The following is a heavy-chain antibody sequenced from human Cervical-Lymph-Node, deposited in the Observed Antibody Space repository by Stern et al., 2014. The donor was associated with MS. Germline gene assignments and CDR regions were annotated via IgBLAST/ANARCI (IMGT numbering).Heavy chain of an antibody. J-gene: IGHJ4*02. Sequence: QLQLQESGPGLVKPSETLSRTCTVSGGSISSSYYWGWIRQSSGKGLEWIGSIDDTGRTFYNPSLKSRVTISVDTSNNQFSLKLSFVTAADTAVYYCVRQVTVRSRFDYWGQGTLVTVSS. V-gene: IGHV4-39*01. CDR3: VRQVTVRSRFDY. CDR1: GGSISSSYY. CDR2: IDDTGRT. D-gene: IGHD4-11*01.